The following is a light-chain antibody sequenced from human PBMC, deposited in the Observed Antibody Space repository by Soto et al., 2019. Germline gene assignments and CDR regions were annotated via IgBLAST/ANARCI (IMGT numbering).Light chain of an antibody. Sequence: QSALTQPASVSGSPGQSITISCTGTSSDIGGYKYVSWYQQHPGKAPKLMIYDVSNRPSGVSNRFSGSKSGNTATLTISGLQGEDEAESYSTSYTGGSTYVFGTGTKVTVL. J-gene: IGLJ1*01. V-gene: IGLV2-14*01. CDR1: SSDIGGYKY. CDR2: DVS. CDR3: TSYTGGSTYV.